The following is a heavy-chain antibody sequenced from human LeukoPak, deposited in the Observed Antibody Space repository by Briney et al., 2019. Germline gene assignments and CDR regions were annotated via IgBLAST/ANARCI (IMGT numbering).Heavy chain of an antibody. J-gene: IGHJ4*02. Sequence: GGSLRLSCAASGFTFSSYAMSWVRQAPGKGLEWVSGISNSGGSTYYADSVKGRFTISRDNSKDTLYLQMNSLRAEDTAVYYCARLVDTLMAAFDYWGQGALVTVSS. CDR3: ARLVDTLMAAFDY. D-gene: IGHD5-18*01. CDR1: GFTFSSYA. CDR2: ISNSGGST. V-gene: IGHV3-23*01.